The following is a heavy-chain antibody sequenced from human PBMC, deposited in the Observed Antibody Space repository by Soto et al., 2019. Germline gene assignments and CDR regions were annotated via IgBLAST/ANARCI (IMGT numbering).Heavy chain of an antibody. CDR1: GFNFSGYA. Sequence: GVSQRLPCAASGFNFSGYAMSCVRQAPGKGLEWVSAIGGSGGSTYYADSVKGRFTISRDNSKNTLYLQMNSLRAEDTAVYSCAKDRGDYGSDAFDIWGQGTMVTVSS. V-gene: IGHV3-23*01. D-gene: IGHD4-17*01. J-gene: IGHJ3*02. CDR2: IGGSGGST. CDR3: AKDRGDYGSDAFDI.